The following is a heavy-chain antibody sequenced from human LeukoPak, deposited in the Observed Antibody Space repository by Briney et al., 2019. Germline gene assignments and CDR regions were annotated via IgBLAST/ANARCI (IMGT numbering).Heavy chain of an antibody. V-gene: IGHV3-7*04. Sequence: GGSLRLSCPAFGFTYSSHWMSWVRQAPGKGLEWVANINQDGSEKDYVDSVKGRFTISRDNAKNSLYLQMNSLRAEDTAVYYCARNRAALNYWGQGTLVTVSS. J-gene: IGHJ4*02. CDR1: GFTYSSHW. CDR3: ARNRAALNY. CDR2: INQDGSEK. D-gene: IGHD2/OR15-2a*01.